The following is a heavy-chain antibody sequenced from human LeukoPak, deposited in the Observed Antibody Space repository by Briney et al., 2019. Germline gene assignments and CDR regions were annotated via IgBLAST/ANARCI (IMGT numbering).Heavy chain of an antibody. D-gene: IGHD3-10*01. CDR1: GYTFTGYY. CDR2: INPNSGGT. V-gene: IGHV1-2*02. CDR3: ARAKTWELGYFDY. J-gene: IGHJ4*02. Sequence: ASVKVSCKASGYTFTGYYMHWVRQAPGQGLEWVGWINPNSGGTNYAQKFQGRVTMTRDTSISTAYMELSRLRSDDTAVYYCARAKTWELGYFDYWGQGTLVTVSS.